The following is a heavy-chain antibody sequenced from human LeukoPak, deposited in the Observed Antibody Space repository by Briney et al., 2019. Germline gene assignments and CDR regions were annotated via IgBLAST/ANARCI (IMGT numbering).Heavy chain of an antibody. CDR2: TSYDGTTK. Sequence: LTGGSLRLSCAASGFTFSSHGMHWVRQAPGKALEWVAVTSYDGTTKYYADSAKGRFNISRDNSKNTLYLQMNSLRVDDTAVYYCAKDAALFGDQYFDYWGQGTLVIVSS. CDR3: AKDAALFGDQYFDY. J-gene: IGHJ4*02. D-gene: IGHD3-10*01. V-gene: IGHV3-30*18. CDR1: GFTFSSHG.